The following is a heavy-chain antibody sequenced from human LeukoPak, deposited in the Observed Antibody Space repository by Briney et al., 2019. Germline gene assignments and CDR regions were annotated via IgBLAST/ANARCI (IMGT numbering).Heavy chain of an antibody. D-gene: IGHD3-9*01. V-gene: IGHV4-59*01. CDR2: IYYTGST. CDR1: GGSISYYY. J-gene: IGHJ5*02. Sequence: PSETLSLTCTVSGGSISYYYWTWIRQSPGKGLEWIGQIYYTGSTYYNPSPKRRVTISVDTSRNQFSLTLTSVTAADTAVYHCARGGTYNDILSFDPWGQGTLVTVSS. CDR3: ARGGTYNDILSFDP.